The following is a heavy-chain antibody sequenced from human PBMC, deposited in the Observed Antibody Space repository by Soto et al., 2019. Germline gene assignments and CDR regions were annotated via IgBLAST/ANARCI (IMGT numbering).Heavy chain of an antibody. CDR2: ISYDGSNK. CDR3: AREVYSSGWYRKGSGIDY. Sequence: GGSLRLSCAASGFTFSSYAMHWVRQAPGKGLEWVAVISYDGSNKYYADSVKGRFTISRDNSKNTLYLQMNSLRAEDTAVYYCAREVYSSGWYRKGSGIDYWGQGTMVTVYS. D-gene: IGHD6-19*01. J-gene: IGHJ4*02. CDR1: GFTFSSYA. V-gene: IGHV3-30-3*01.